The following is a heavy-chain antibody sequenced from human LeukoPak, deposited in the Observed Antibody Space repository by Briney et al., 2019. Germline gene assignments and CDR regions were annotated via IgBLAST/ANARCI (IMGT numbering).Heavy chain of an antibody. Sequence: SETLSLTCTVSGDSITSGSYYWSWIRQPPGKGLEWIGEINHSGSTNYNPSLKNRVTISVDTSKNQFSLKLSSVTAADTAVYYCAREYYYDSSGYYRVYYYYYMDVWGKGTTVTVSS. CDR2: INHSGST. CDR1: GDSITSGSYY. D-gene: IGHD3-22*01. CDR3: AREYYYDSSGYYRVYYYYYMDV. V-gene: IGHV4-39*07. J-gene: IGHJ6*03.